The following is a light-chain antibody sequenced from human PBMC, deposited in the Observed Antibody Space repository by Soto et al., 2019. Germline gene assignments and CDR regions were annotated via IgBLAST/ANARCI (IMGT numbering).Light chain of an antibody. Sequence: SYELTQPPSVSVSPGQTARITCSGDALPKQYVYWYQQKPGQAPVMIIYKDTQRPSGIPERFSGSNSGTTVTLTISGVQAEDEADYYCTSHAGNYNFPYVFGTGTKLTVL. CDR1: ALPKQY. CDR3: TSHAGNYNFPYV. J-gene: IGLJ1*01. CDR2: KDT. V-gene: IGLV3-25*02.